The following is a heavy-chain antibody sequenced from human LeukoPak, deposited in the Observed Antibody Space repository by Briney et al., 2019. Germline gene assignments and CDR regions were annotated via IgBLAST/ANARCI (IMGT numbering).Heavy chain of an antibody. CDR2: INPNSGNT. V-gene: IGHV1-2*06. Sequence: GASVKVSCKASGYTFTGYYMHWVRQAPGQGLEWMGRINPNSGNTNYAQKLQGRVTMTTDTSTSTAYMELRSLRSDDTAVYYCARDGSLGFDYWGQGTLVTVSS. D-gene: IGHD5-12*01. J-gene: IGHJ4*02. CDR1: GYTFTGYY. CDR3: ARDGSLGFDY.